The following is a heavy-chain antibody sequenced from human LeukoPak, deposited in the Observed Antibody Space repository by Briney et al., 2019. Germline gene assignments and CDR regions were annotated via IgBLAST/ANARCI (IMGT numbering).Heavy chain of an antibody. V-gene: IGHV3-7*01. J-gene: IGHJ4*02. CDR3: ARGVDY. CDR2: INQDGTEK. Sequence: GGSLRLSCAASGFTFTTYWMSWVRQAPGKGLEWVANINQDGTEKYYVDSVKGRFTISRDNAKNSLYLQMSTLRVEDTAVYYCARGVDYWGQGTLVTVSS. CDR1: GFTFTTYW.